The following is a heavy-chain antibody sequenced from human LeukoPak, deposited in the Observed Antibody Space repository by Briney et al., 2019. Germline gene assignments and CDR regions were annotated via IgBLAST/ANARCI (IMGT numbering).Heavy chain of an antibody. J-gene: IGHJ4*02. V-gene: IGHV3-23*01. Sequence: GGSLRLSCAASGFTFSSSAMSWVRQAPGKGLEWVSAISNNGGYTYYADSVKGRFTISRDNSKNTLYLQMNSLRAEDTAVYYCAKGPWLPFDYWGQGTLVTVSS. CDR3: AKGPWLPFDY. CDR1: GFTFSSSA. CDR2: ISNNGGYT. D-gene: IGHD3-22*01.